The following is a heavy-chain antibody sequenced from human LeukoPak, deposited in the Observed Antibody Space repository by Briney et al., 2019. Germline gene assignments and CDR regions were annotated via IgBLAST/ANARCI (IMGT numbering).Heavy chain of an antibody. CDR3: ARFRLDGIAAPN. CDR1: GGPISSYY. CDR2: IYYSGST. Sequence: SETLSLTCTVSGGPISSYYWSWIRQPPGKGLEWIGYIYYSGSTNYNPSLKSRVTISVDTSKNQFSLKLSSVTAADTAVYYCARFRLDGIAAPNWGQGTLVTVSS. J-gene: IGHJ4*02. V-gene: IGHV4-59*01. D-gene: IGHD6-6*01.